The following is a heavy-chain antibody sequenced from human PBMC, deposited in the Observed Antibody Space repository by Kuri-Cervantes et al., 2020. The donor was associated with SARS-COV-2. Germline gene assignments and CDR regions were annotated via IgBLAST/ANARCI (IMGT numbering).Heavy chain of an antibody. J-gene: IGHJ4*03. CDR3: ARDESGSGTLVTQRY. CDR2: ISYDGSNK. CDR1: GFTFSSYA. D-gene: IGHD1-14*01. V-gene: IGHV3-30*07. Sequence: GESLKISCAASGFTFSSYAMHWVRQAPGKGLEWVAVISYDGSNKYYADSVKGRFTICRDNAKNSLYLQMNSLRAEDTAVYYCARDESGSGTLVTQRYWGRGPLAPFP.